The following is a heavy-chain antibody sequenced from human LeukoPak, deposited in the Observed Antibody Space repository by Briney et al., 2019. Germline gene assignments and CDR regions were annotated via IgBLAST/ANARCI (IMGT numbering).Heavy chain of an antibody. CDR3: ARSYDSSGHPDY. CDR2: IYPGDSDT. D-gene: IGHD3-22*01. V-gene: IGHV5-51*01. Sequence: GESLKISCKGSGYSFTSYWIGWVRQMPGKGLEWMGIIYPGDSDTRYSPSFQGQVTISADKSINTAYLQWRSLQASDTAMYYCARSYDSSGHPDYWAREPWSPSPQ. J-gene: IGHJ4*02. CDR1: GYSFTSYW.